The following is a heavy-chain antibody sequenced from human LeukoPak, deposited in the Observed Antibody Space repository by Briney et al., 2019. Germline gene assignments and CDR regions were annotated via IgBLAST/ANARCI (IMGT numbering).Heavy chain of an antibody. Sequence: SETLSLTCTVSGGPISGYYWSWIRQPAGKGLEWIGRIYTSGSTNYNPSLKSRVTISVDTSKNQFSLKLSSVTAADTAVYYCARGGDILTGYSGFDYWGQGTLVTVSS. CDR2: IYTSGST. CDR3: ARGGDILTGYSGFDY. J-gene: IGHJ4*02. D-gene: IGHD3-9*01. CDR1: GGPISGYY. V-gene: IGHV4-4*07.